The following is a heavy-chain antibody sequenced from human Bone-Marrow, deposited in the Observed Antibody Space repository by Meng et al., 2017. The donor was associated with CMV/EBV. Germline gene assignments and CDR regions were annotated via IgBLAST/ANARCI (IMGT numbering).Heavy chain of an antibody. V-gene: IGHV4-38-2*02. Sequence: SETLSLTCTVSGYSISSGYYWGWIRQPPGKGLEWIGSIYHSGSTYYNPSLTSRITISVDTSKNQFSLKLSSVTPADTAVYYCARRPRVPAARSNFDYWGQGTLATVSS. D-gene: IGHD2-2*01. J-gene: IGHJ4*02. CDR3: ARRPRVPAARSNFDY. CDR2: IYHSGST. CDR1: GYSISSGYY.